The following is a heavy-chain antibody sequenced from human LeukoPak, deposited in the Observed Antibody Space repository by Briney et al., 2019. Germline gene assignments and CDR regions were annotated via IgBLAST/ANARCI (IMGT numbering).Heavy chain of an antibody. V-gene: IGHV4-59*08. D-gene: IGHD5-18*01. CDR2: VHYGGST. Sequence: SETLSLTCTVSGGSISGYYWNWIRQPPGKGLEWIGYVHYGGSTNYNPSLKSRATISVDTSKNQFSLKVNSVTAADTAVYYCARSTDSLAQLWFGFDYWGQGTLATASS. J-gene: IGHJ4*02. CDR3: ARSTDSLAQLWFGFDY. CDR1: GGSISGYY.